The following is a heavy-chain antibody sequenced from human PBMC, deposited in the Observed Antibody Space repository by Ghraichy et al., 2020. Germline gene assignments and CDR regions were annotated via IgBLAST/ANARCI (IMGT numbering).Heavy chain of an antibody. CDR2: VNKDGSDK. D-gene: IGHD3-16*01. Sequence: GGSLRLSCVASELTFNAYWMNWVRQAPGKGLEWVANVNKDGSDKYYVDSVRVRFTISRDNAKNSLYLQMNNLRVEDTAVYFCGRNLGHWYFDLWGRGTLVTV. J-gene: IGHJ2*01. CDR3: GRNLGHWYFDL. CDR1: ELTFNAYW. V-gene: IGHV3-7*01.